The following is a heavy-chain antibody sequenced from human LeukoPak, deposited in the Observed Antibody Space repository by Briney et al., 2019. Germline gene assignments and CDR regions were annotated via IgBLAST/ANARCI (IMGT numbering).Heavy chain of an antibody. J-gene: IGHJ4*02. D-gene: IGHD6-13*01. V-gene: IGHV4-59*08. CDR2: AHYSGST. Sequence: SETLSLTCTVSGDSISSYFWSWIRQPPGKGLEWIGYAHYSGSTNYNPSLKSRVTISADTSKNQFSLNLRSVTAADMAVYYCARLPGIAAVWGQGTLVTVSS. CDR3: ARLPGIAAV. CDR1: GDSISSYF.